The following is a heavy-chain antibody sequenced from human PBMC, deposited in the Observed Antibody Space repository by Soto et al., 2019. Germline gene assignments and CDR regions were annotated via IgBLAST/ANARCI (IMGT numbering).Heavy chain of an antibody. CDR3: ARGRYGEY. Sequence: QVHLVQSGAEVKKPGASVKVSCKGSGYTFTSYGITWVRQAPGQGLEWMGWISAHNGNPNYAQKLQGRVTVTTGTSTSTAYMEFRSLRSDDTAVYYCARGRYGEYWGQGALVTVSS. V-gene: IGHV1-18*01. D-gene: IGHD3-10*01. CDR2: ISAHNGNP. J-gene: IGHJ4*02. CDR1: GYTFTSYG.